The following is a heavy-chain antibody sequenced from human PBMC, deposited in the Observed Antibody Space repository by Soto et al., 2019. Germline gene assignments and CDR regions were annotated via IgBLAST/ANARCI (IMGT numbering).Heavy chain of an antibody. CDR2: ISGSGGST. CDR1: GFTFSSYA. V-gene: IGHV3-23*01. D-gene: IGHD5-18*01. CDR3: AKDLNVDTAMVDSFDY. Sequence: GGSLRLSCAASGFTFSSYAMSWVRQAPGKGPEWVSAISGSGGSTYYADSVKGRFTISRDNSKNTLYLQMNSLRAEDTAVYYCAKDLNVDTAMVDSFDYWGQGTLVTVSS. J-gene: IGHJ4*02.